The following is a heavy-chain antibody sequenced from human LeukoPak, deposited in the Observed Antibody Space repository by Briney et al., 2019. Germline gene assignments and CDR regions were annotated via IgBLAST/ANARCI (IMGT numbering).Heavy chain of an antibody. CDR3: ARITPGYSSSWYLGY. J-gene: IGHJ4*02. CDR1: GYSFTNYW. Sequence: GESLKISCKGSGYSFTNYWIGWVRQMPGKGMEWMGIIDPGDSDTRYSPSFQGQVTISADKSISTAYLQWSSLKASDTAMYYCARITPGYSSSWYLGYWGQGTLVTVSS. D-gene: IGHD6-13*01. V-gene: IGHV5-51*01. CDR2: IDPGDSDT.